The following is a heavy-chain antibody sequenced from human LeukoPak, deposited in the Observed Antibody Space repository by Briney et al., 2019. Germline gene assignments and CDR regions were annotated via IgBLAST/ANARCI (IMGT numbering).Heavy chain of an antibody. CDR2: TIPIFGTA. CDR1: GGTFSSYA. D-gene: IGHD3-22*01. J-gene: IGHJ5*02. CDR3: ARDSPPYYYDSSGYYEINWFDP. Sequence: ASVKVSCKASGGTFSSYAISWVRQAPGQGLEWMGGTIPIFGTANYAQKFQGRVTITTDESTSTAYMELSSLRSEDTAVYYCARDSPPYYYDSSGYYEINWFDPWGQGTLVTVSS. V-gene: IGHV1-69*05.